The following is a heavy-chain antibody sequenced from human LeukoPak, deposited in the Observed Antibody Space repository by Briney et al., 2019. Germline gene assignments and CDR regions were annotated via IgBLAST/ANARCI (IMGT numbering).Heavy chain of an antibody. CDR2: IRYDGSNK. CDR1: GFPFSSYG. Sequence: PGGSLRLSCAASGFPFSSYGMHWVRQAPGKGLEWVAFIRYDGSNKYYADSVKGRFTISRDNSKNTLYLQMNSLRAEDTAVYYCAKIIAFGVATSGGYWGQGTLVTVSS. D-gene: IGHD3-3*01. CDR3: AKIIAFGVATSGGY. J-gene: IGHJ4*02. V-gene: IGHV3-30*02.